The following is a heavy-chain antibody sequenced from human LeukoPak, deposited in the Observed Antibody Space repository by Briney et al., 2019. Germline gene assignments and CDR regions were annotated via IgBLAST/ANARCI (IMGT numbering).Heavy chain of an antibody. Sequence: SETLSLTCAVSGYSTSSGYYWGWIRQPPGKGLEWIGSIYHSGSTYYNPSLKSRVTISVDTSKNQFSLKLSSVTAADTAVYYCASSEIWSGYYTCDYWGQGTLVTVSS. CDR1: GYSTSSGYY. J-gene: IGHJ4*02. CDR3: ASSEIWSGYYTCDY. D-gene: IGHD3-3*01. V-gene: IGHV4-38-2*01. CDR2: IYHSGST.